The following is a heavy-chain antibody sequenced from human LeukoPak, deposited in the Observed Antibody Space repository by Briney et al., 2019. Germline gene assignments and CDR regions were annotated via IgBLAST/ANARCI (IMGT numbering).Heavy chain of an antibody. CDR1: GYTFTSYS. D-gene: IGHD6-25*01. J-gene: IGHJ4*02. V-gene: IGHV1-8*03. CDR3: ARWSNSGYYEFDY. Sequence: GASVKVSCKASGYTFTSYSMNWVRQSTGQGLEWMGWIDPNSGDTGYAQKFQGRVTITRNSSIRTAYMELSSLKSEDTAVYYCARWSNSGYYEFDYWGQGTLVTVSS. CDR2: IDPNSGDT.